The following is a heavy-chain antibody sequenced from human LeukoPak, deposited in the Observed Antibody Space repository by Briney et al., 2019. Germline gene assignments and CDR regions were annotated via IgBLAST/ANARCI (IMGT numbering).Heavy chain of an antibody. CDR1: GGSISSSNW. V-gene: IGHV4-4*02. D-gene: IGHD3-10*01. CDR3: ASRLVLLRSMPEDAFDI. J-gene: IGHJ3*02. Sequence: PSETLSLTCAVSGGSISSSNWWSWDRQPPGKGLEWIGEIYHSGSTNYNPSLKSRVTISVDKSKNQFSLKLSSVTAADTAVYYCASRLVLLRSMPEDAFDIWGQGTMVTVS. CDR2: IYHSGST.